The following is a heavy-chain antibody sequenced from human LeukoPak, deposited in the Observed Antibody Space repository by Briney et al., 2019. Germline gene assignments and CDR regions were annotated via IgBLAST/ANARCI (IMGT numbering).Heavy chain of an antibody. V-gene: IGHV5-51*01. CDR3: ATCFNSSSWYSGKVGAFDI. D-gene: IGHD6-13*01. J-gene: IGHJ3*02. CDR1: GYSFTSYW. CDR2: IYPGDSDT. Sequence: GESLKISCKGSGYSFTSYWIGWVRQMPGKGLEWMGIIYPGDSDTRCSPSFQGQVTISADKSISTAYLQWSSLKASDTAMYYCATCFNSSSWYSGKVGAFDIWGQGTMVTVSS.